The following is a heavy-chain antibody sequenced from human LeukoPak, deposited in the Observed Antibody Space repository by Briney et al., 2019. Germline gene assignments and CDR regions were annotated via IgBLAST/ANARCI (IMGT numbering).Heavy chain of an antibody. CDR1: GGSISSYY. Sequence: PSETLSLTCTVSGGSISSYYWSWIRQPPGKGLEWIGYIYYSGSTNYNPSLKSRVTISVDTSKNQFSLKLSSVTAADTAVYYCASQSWGSSGYYFDYWGQGTLVTVSS. D-gene: IGHD3-22*01. CDR3: ASQSWGSSGYYFDY. J-gene: IGHJ4*02. CDR2: IYYSGST. V-gene: IGHV4-59*01.